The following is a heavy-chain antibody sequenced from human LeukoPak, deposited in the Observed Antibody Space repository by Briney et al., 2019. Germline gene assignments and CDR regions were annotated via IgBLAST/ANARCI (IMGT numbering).Heavy chain of an antibody. CDR3: ARVDPLYYYDSSGYYYRPEAEAFDI. Sequence: PSETLSLTCTVSGGSISSGDYYWSWIRQPPGKGLEWIGYIYYSGSTYYNPSLKSRVTISVDTSKNQFSLKLSSVTAADTAVYYCARVDPLYYYDSSGYYYRPEAEAFDIWGQGTMVTVSS. D-gene: IGHD3-22*01. CDR1: GGSISSGDYY. CDR2: IYYSGST. V-gene: IGHV4-30-4*01. J-gene: IGHJ3*02.